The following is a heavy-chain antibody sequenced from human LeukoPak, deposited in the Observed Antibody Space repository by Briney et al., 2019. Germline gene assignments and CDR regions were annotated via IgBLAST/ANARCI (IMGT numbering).Heavy chain of an antibody. J-gene: IGHJ4*02. V-gene: IGHV3-48*02. D-gene: IGHD2-21*02. CDR3: ARDRDWAFDL. Sequence: PGGSLRLSCEASGFPFGSYVMSWVRQAPGKGLEWIAYINHNAEMIFYPDFVKGRFTISRDNAKSSLYLQMNALRYEDTAIYYCARDRDWAFDLWGQGTLVTVSS. CDR1: GFPFGSYV. CDR2: INHNAEMI.